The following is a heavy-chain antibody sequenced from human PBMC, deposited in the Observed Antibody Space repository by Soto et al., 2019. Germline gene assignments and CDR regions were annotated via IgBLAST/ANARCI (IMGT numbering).Heavy chain of an antibody. J-gene: IGHJ6*02. CDR2: IIPIFGTA. Sequence: SVKVSCKASVGTFSSYAISWVRQAPGQGLEWMGGIIPIFGTANYAQKFQGRVTMTADESTSTAYMELSSLRSEDTAVYYCASGYSSIHPDSYYYYGMDVWAPGTTVTVSS. CDR3: ASGYSSIHPDSYYYYGMDV. V-gene: IGHV1-69*13. D-gene: IGHD6-19*01. CDR1: VGTFSSYA.